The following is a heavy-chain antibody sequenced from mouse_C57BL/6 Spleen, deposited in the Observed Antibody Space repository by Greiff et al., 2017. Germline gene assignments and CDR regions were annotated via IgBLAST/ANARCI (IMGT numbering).Heavy chain of an antibody. CDR2: IYPGSGST. CDR1: GYTFTSYW. Sequence: QVQLQQPGAELVKPGASVKMSCKASGYTFTSYWITWVKQRPGQGLEWIGDIYPGSGSTNYNEKFKSKATLTVDTSSSTAYMQLSSLTSEDSAVYYCARCPNWDGYAMDYWGQGTSVTVSS. D-gene: IGHD4-1*01. V-gene: IGHV1-55*01. CDR3: ARCPNWDGYAMDY. J-gene: IGHJ4*01.